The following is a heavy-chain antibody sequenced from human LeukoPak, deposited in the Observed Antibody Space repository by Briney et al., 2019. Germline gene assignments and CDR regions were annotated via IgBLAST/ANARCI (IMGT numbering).Heavy chain of an antibody. CDR3: ARETESLDY. J-gene: IGHJ4*02. CDR1: GGSISSGSYY. V-gene: IGHV4-61*02. Sequence: SETLSLTCTVSGGSISSGSYYWSWIRQPAGKGLEWIGRIYTSGSTNYNPSLKSRVTIPVDTSKNQFSLKLSSVTAADTAVYYCARETESLDYWGQGTLVTVSS. CDR2: IYTSGST.